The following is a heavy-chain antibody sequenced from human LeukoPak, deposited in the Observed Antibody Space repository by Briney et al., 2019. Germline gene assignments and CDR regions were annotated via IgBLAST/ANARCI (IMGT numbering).Heavy chain of an antibody. CDR3: AKDSYYYDSSSYYYY. CDR2: ISGSGGST. CDR1: GFSFSSYA. D-gene: IGHD3-22*01. J-gene: IGHJ4*02. V-gene: IGHV3-23*01. Sequence: GGSLRLSCAAAGFSFSSYAMIWVRQAPGEGLEWVSGISGSGGSTYYADSVKGRFTISRDNSKNTLYLQMNSLRAEDTAVYYCAKDSYYYDSSSYYYYWGQGTRVTVSS.